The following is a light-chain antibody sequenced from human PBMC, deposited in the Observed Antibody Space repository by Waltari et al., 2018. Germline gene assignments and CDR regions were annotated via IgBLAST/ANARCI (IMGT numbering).Light chain of an antibody. J-gene: IGKJ1*01. Sequence: SCRASQSVSRTLAWYQPKPGQAPRLLIYDASSRATGIPDRFSGSGSGTDFSLTITRLEPEDFAVYYCQHYVSLPVTFGQGTKVEIK. CDR3: QHYVSLPVT. CDR2: DAS. V-gene: IGKV3-20*01. CDR1: QSVSRT.